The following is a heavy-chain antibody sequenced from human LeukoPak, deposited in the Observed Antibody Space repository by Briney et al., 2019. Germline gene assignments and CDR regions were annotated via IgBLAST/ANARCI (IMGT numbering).Heavy chain of an antibody. D-gene: IGHD3-9*01. Sequence: PGGSLRLSCAASGFTFSSYGMHWVRQAPGKGLEGVAVISYDGSNKYYADSVKGRFTISRDNAKNTLYLQMNSLRAEDTAVYYCAKDHYDILTGYSVLYYYYGMDVWGKGTTVTVSS. CDR2: ISYDGSNK. CDR3: AKDHYDILTGYSVLYYYYGMDV. J-gene: IGHJ6*04. V-gene: IGHV3-30*18. CDR1: GFTFSSYG.